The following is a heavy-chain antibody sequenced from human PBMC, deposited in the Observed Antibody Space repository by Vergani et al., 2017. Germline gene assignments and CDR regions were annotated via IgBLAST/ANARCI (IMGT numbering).Heavy chain of an antibody. D-gene: IGHD4-23*01. V-gene: IGHV3-48*03. CDR1: GFTFSSYE. Sequence: EVQLVESGGGLVQPGGSLRLSCAASGFTFSSYEMNWVRQAPGKGLEWVSYISSSGSTIYYADSVKGRFTISRDNAKNSLYLQMNSLRAEDTAVYYCARDSAQKPQNSGIDDWGQGTLVTVSS. CDR2: ISSSGSTI. J-gene: IGHJ4*02. CDR3: ARDSAQKPQNSGIDD.